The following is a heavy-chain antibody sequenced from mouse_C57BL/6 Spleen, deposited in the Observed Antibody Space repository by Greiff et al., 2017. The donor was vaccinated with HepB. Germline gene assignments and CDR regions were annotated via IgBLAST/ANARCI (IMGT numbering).Heavy chain of an antibody. CDR1: GYTFTDYY. D-gene: IGHD3-3*01. CDR3: ARGGTPYYAMDY. Sequence: EVKLMESGPVLVKPGASVKMSCKASGYTFTDYYMNWVKQSHGKSLEWIGVINPYNGGTSYNQKFKGKATLTVDKSSSTAYMELNSLTSEDSAVYYCARGGTPYYAMDYWGQGTSVTVSS. J-gene: IGHJ4*01. V-gene: IGHV1-19*01. CDR2: INPYNGGT.